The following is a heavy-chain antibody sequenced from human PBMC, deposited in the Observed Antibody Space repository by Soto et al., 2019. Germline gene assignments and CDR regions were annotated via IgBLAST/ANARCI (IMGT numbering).Heavy chain of an antibody. CDR3: TTFLYYYDSSGYYLWDC. Sequence: EVQLVESGGGLVKPGGSLRLSCAASGFTFSHAWMNWVRQAPGKGLEWVGRIKSKTDGGATDYAAPVKGRFTISRDDSKNTLYLQMNSLKTEDTAMYFCTTFLYYYDSSGYYLWDCLGQGTLVTVSS. J-gene: IGHJ4*02. V-gene: IGHV3-15*07. CDR2: IKSKTDGGAT. D-gene: IGHD3-22*01. CDR1: GFTFSHAW.